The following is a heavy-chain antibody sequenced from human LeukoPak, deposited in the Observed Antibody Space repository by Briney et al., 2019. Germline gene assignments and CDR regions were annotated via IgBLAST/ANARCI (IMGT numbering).Heavy chain of an antibody. CDR2: INPNSGGT. V-gene: IGHV1-2*02. CDR3: ARGSVLTGYSH. J-gene: IGHJ4*02. CDR1: GYTFSDYY. D-gene: IGHD3-9*01. Sequence: ASVKVSCKASGYTFSDYYINWVRQAPGQGLEWMAWINPNSGGTNYAQKFQGRVTMTRDTSITTAYMELSRLTSDDTAVYYCARGSVLTGYSHWGQGTLVTVTS.